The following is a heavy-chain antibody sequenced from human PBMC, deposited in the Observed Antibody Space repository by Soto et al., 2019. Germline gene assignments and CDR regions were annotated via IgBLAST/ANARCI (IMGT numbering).Heavy chain of an antibody. J-gene: IGHJ6*02. CDR1: GYTFTSYG. D-gene: IGHD2-21*02. Sequence: GASAEVSCKASGYTFTSYGIIWARQAPGQGLEWMGWISAYNGNTNYAQKLQGRVTMTTDTSTSTAYMELRSLRSDDTAVYYCARDDCGGDCYSDYYGMDVWGQGTTVTVSS. CDR2: ISAYNGNT. V-gene: IGHV1-18*04. CDR3: ARDDCGGDCYSDYYGMDV.